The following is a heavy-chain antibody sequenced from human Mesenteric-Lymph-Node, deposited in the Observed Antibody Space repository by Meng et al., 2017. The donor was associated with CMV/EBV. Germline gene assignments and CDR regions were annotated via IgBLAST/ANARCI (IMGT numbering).Heavy chain of an antibody. D-gene: IGHD2-2*01. V-gene: IGHV3-21*01. J-gene: IGHJ4*02. CDR1: GFTFSPTG. CDR3: ARGGYCSSTSCLDY. CDR2: ISSSSSYI. Sequence: GGSLRLSCTASGFTFSPTGMTWVRQAPGKGLEWVSSISSSSSYIYYADSVKGRFTISRDNAKNSLYLQMNSLRAEDTAVYYCARGGYCSSTSCLDYWGQGTLVTVSS.